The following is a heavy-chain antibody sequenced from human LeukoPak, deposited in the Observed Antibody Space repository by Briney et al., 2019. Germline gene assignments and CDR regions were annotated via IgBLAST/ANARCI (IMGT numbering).Heavy chain of an antibody. J-gene: IGHJ5*02. CDR2: IIPIFGTA. V-gene: IGHV1-69*05. Sequence: GASVKVSCKASGGTFSSYAISWVRQAPGQGLEWMGGIIPIFGTANYAQKFQGRVTITTDESTSTAYMELSSLRSEDTAVYYCARSKTVTMVPIVWFDPWGQGTLVTVSS. D-gene: IGHD4-17*01. CDR3: ARSKTVTMVPIVWFDP. CDR1: GGTFSSYA.